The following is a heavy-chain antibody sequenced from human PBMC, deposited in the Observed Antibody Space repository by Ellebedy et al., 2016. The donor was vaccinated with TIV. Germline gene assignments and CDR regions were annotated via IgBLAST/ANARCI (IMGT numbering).Heavy chain of an antibody. CDR1: GFSLTGSD. Sequence: PGGSLRLSCAASGFSLTGSDLHWVRRPRGKGLEGVSASGAAGDTYYPDSVRGRFTISRDSEKSSLFLQMATLRSVETAVYFCVRGAQQPHNCCFEVWGRGTLVTVSS. V-gene: IGHV3-13*01. J-gene: IGHJ2*01. D-gene: IGHD6-13*01. CDR2: SGAAGDT. CDR3: VRGAQQPHNCCFEV.